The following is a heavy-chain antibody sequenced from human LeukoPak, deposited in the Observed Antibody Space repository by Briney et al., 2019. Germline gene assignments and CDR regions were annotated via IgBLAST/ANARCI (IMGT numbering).Heavy chain of an antibody. CDR3: ARVLVRGVISFDY. CDR1: GYTFTGYY. V-gene: IGHV1-2*02. CDR2: INPNSGGT. J-gene: IGHJ4*02. D-gene: IGHD3-10*01. Sequence: GASVKVSCKASGYTFTGYYMHWVRQAPGQGLEWMGWINPNSGGTNYAQKFQGRVTMTRDTSISTAYMELSRLRSDDTAVYYCARVLVRGVISFDYWGQGTLVTVSS.